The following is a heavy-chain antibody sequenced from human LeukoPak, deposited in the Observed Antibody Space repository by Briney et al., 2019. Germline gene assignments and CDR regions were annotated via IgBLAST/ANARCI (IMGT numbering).Heavy chain of an antibody. CDR2: IRSKAYGGTT. CDR3: TRGTGWLQPDFDY. Sequence: GGSLRLSCTASGFTFGDYAMSWVRQAPGKGLEWVGFIRSKAYGGTTEYAASAKGRFTISRDDSKSIAYLQMNSLKTEDTAVYYCTRGTGWLQPDFDYWGQGTLVTVSS. D-gene: IGHD5-24*01. CDR1: GFTFGDYA. V-gene: IGHV3-49*04. J-gene: IGHJ4*02.